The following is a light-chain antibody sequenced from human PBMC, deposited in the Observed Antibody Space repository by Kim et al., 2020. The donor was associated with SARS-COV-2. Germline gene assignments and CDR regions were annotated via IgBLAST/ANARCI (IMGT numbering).Light chain of an antibody. Sequence: SSPGERATLTGRASQSVSSYLAWYQQKPVQAPRLLISDASNRATGIPARFSGSGSGTDFTLTISSLEPEDFAVYYCQQRGTWPLTFGGGTKVDIK. CDR1: QSVSSY. J-gene: IGKJ4*01. CDR2: DAS. CDR3: QQRGTWPLT. V-gene: IGKV3-11*01.